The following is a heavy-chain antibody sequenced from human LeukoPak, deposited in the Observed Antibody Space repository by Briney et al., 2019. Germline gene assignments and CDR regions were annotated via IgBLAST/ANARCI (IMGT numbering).Heavy chain of an antibody. CDR3: AKPLGGSYLFDR. CDR1: GFTFSSYA. J-gene: IGHJ4*02. CDR2: IEVGGANT. Sequence: GGSLRLSCAASGFTFSSYAMTWVRRAPGKGLEWVSTIEVGGANTHYAASVKGRFTISRDTSKKILYLQMDSLRPEDTAVYYCAKPLGGSYLFDRWGQGTLVTVSS. D-gene: IGHD1-26*01. V-gene: IGHV3-23*01.